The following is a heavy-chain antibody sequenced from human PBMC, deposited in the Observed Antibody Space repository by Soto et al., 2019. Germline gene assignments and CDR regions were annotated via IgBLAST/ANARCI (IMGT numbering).Heavy chain of an antibody. J-gene: IGHJ5*02. CDR2: ISGSGGIT. CDR3: AKESIPFTGWFDP. Sequence: PGGSLRLSCVASGFTFSSYAMTWVRQAPGKGLEWVSGISGSGGITNYADSVKGRFTISRDNSKNTLYLQMNSLRAEDTAVYYCAKESIPFTGWFDPWGQGTLVTVYS. CDR1: GFTFSSYA. V-gene: IGHV3-23*01. D-gene: IGHD3-16*01.